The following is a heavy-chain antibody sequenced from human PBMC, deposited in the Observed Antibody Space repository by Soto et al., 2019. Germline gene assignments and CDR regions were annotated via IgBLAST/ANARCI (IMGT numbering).Heavy chain of an antibody. Sequence: TSETLSLTCTVSGGSISSSSYYWGWIRQPPGKGLEWIGSIYYSGSTYYNPSLKSRVTISVDTSKNQFSLKLSSVTAADTAVYYCATQTLGGHDYGDYGPGYFDYWGQGTLVTVSS. V-gene: IGHV4-39*01. CDR3: ATQTLGGHDYGDYGPGYFDY. D-gene: IGHD4-17*01. CDR2: IYYSGST. J-gene: IGHJ4*02. CDR1: GGSISSSSYY.